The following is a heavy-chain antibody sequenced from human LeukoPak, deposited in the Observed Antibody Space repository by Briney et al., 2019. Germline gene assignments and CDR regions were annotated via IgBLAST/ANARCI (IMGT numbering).Heavy chain of an antibody. CDR3: ARQRVTNWFDS. CDR1: GDSISTTSHY. V-gene: IGHV4-39*01. CDR2: IYYSGRT. J-gene: IGHJ5*01. Sequence: PSETLSLTCSVSGDSISTTSHYWGWIRQSPGRGLEWIGSIYYSGRTEYNPSLKSRVTISKDTPKNQFSLKMTSVTAADTAVYYCARQRVTNWFDSWGQGTLVSASS. D-gene: IGHD2-21*02.